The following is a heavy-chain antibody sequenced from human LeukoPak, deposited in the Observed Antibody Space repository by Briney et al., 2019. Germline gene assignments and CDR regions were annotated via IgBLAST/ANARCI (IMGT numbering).Heavy chain of an antibody. CDR1: GYTFTGYY. V-gene: IGHV1-2*02. J-gene: IGHJ4*02. D-gene: IGHD4-17*01. CDR2: INPNSGGT. CDR3: ARTPIGDRAYYFDP. Sequence: ASVKVSCKASGYTFTGYYMHWVRQAPGQGLEWMGWINPNSGGTNYAQKFQGRVTMTRDTSISTAFMEVNTLRSDDTAVYYCARTPIGDRAYYFDPWGQGTLVTVSS.